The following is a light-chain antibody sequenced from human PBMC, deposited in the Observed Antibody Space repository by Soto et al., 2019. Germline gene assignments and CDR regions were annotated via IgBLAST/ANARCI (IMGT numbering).Light chain of an antibody. CDR3: QHYNSYSEA. Sequence: DIQISQSPSTLSASVGDRVAITWLASQSISTRLAWYQQKPGKAPKLLIYKASTLKSGVPSRFSGSGSGTEFTLTISSLQPDDFATYYCQHYNSYSEAFGQGTKVDIK. V-gene: IGKV1-5*03. CDR2: KAS. CDR1: QSISTR. J-gene: IGKJ1*01.